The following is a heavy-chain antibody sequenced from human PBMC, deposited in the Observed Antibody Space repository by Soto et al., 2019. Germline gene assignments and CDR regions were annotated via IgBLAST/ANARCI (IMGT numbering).Heavy chain of an antibody. CDR2: ISNTGSVI. Sequence: GGSLRLSSAASGFIFSDYYMIWIRQAPGKGLEWVPYISNTGSVINYADSVRGRFFVSRDNTKNSLNLQMNSLRAGDTAMYYCARVSGQWLLSYWGQGTLVTVSS. V-gene: IGHV3-11*01. CDR1: GFIFSDYY. CDR3: ARVSGQWLLSY. D-gene: IGHD6-19*01. J-gene: IGHJ4*02.